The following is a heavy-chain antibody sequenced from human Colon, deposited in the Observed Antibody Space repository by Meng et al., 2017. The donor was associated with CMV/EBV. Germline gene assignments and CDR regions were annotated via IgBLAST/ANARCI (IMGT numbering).Heavy chain of an antibody. CDR3: ARDIPEGSGWHDFDY. CDR2: ISSSGSTI. Sequence: SGVTISDYYMSWSRQAPGKGREGVAYISSSGSTIYYADSVKGRFTISRDNAKNSLYLQMNSLRAEDTAVYFCARDIPEGSGWHDFDYWGQGTLVTVSS. CDR1: GVTISDYY. V-gene: IGHV3-11*01. J-gene: IGHJ4*02. D-gene: IGHD6-19*01.